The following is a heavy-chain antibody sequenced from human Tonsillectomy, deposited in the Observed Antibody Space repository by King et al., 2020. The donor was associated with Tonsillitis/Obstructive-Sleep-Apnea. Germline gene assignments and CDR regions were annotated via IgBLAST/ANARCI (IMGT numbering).Heavy chain of an antibody. J-gene: IGHJ6*03. CDR3: AKVASPPPFYYYLDV. Sequence: QLVQSGGGLVQPGRSLRLSCAASGFTFDDYAMHWVRQAPGKGLEWVSGISWNSGSIGYADSVKGRFTISRDNAKNSLYLQMNSLRTEDTALYYCAKVASPPPFYYYLDVWGKGTTVTVSS. V-gene: IGHV3-9*01. CDR2: ISWNSGSI. CDR1: GFTFDDYA.